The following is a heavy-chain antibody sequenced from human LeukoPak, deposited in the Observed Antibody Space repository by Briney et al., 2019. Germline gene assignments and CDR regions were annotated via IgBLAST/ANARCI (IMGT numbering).Heavy chain of an antibody. CDR1: GGSISSYY. D-gene: IGHD1-26*01. V-gene: IGHV4-4*07. Sequence: SETLSLTCSVSGGSISSYYWSWIRQPAGKGLEWIGRIYTSGSTNYNASLKSRVSMSVDTSKNQFSLKLSSVTAADTAVFYCARENSGSYREFDYWGQGTLVTVSS. J-gene: IGHJ4*02. CDR2: IYTSGST. CDR3: ARENSGSYREFDY.